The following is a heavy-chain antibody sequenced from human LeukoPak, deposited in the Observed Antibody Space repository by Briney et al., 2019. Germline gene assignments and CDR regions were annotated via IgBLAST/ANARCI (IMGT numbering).Heavy chain of an antibody. J-gene: IGHJ4*02. CDR2: IKEAGREE. V-gene: IGHV3-7*04. Sequence: GGPLRPSCAASRFTFSNYWMSGVGQAPGKGLEVMANIKEAGREEYYVDSVKGRFTISRTNDKNSVHLQMNNLRAEDTAVYHCARGGGMRSWYDFDYWGQGILVTVSS. D-gene: IGHD6-13*01. CDR3: ARGGGMRSWYDFDY. CDR1: RFTFSNYW.